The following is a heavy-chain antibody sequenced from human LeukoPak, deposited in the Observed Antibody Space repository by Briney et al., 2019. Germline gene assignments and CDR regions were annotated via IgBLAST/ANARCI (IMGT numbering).Heavy chain of an antibody. CDR2: IYYSGST. J-gene: IGHJ6*02. CDR3: ARVLSIAAAVMDV. D-gene: IGHD6-13*01. Sequence: PSETLSLTCTVSGGSISGYYWSWIRQPPGKGLEWIGYIYYSGSTNYNPSLKSRVTISVDTSKNQFSLKLSSVTAADTAVYYCARVLSIAAAVMDVWGQGTTVTVSS. V-gene: IGHV4-59*08. CDR1: GGSISGYY.